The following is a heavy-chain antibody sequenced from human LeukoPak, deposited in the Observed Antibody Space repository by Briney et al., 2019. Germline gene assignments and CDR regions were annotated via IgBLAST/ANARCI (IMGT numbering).Heavy chain of an antibody. D-gene: IGHD3-10*01. CDR3: AKGKNTGSYLSHVDY. CDR1: GFTFSGYN. Sequence: PGRSLRLSCAASGFTFSGYNMHWVRQAPGKGLEWVSLTWDGGSTYYADSVKGRFTISRDNSKNSLYLQMNSLRTEDTALYYCAKGKNTGSYLSHVDYWGQGTLVTVSS. J-gene: IGHJ4*02. CDR2: TWDGGST. V-gene: IGHV3-43*01.